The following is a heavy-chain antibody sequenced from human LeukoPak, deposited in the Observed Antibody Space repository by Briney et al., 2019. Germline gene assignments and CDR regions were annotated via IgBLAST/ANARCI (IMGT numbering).Heavy chain of an antibody. CDR3: ARGTAVAGMDHPRDAFDI. CDR2: VYYSGST. Sequence: PSETLSLTCTVSGGSISSYYWSWIRQPPGKRLEWIGYVYYSGSTNYNPSLKSRITISVDTSKNQFFLMLNSVTAADTAVYYCARGTAVAGMDHPRDAFDIWGRGTMVTVSS. CDR1: GGSISSYY. V-gene: IGHV4-59*01. J-gene: IGHJ3*02. D-gene: IGHD6-19*01.